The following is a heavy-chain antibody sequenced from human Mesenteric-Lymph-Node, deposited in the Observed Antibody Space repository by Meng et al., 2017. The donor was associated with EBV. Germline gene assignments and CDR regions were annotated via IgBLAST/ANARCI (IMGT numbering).Heavy chain of an antibody. V-gene: IGHV1-18*01. Sequence: VQPVSSGAEVKKPGSSVKVPCKASDNTFTNYGSTSVRQAPGQGLEWMAWLSAHNGDTSYAQTFQGRVTMSADTPTGTAYMELRSLRSDDTAVYYCARVEPGSTSADYWGQGTLVTVSS. D-gene: IGHD1-1*01. CDR3: ARVEPGSTSADY. CDR1: DNTFTNYG. CDR2: LSAHNGDT. J-gene: IGHJ4*02.